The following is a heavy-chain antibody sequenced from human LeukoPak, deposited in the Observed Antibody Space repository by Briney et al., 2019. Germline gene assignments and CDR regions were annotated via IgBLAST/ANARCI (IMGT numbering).Heavy chain of an antibody. V-gene: IGHV3-30-3*01. Sequence: PGSSLRLSCAASGFTFSSYAMQWVRQAPARGLTWVAVISYDGSNKYYADSVKGRFTISRDNSKNTLYLQMNSLRAEDTAVYYCARDKAIVAFDYWGQGTLVTVSS. J-gene: IGHJ4*02. D-gene: IGHD5-12*01. CDR3: ARDKAIVAFDY. CDR1: GFTFSSYA. CDR2: ISYDGSNK.